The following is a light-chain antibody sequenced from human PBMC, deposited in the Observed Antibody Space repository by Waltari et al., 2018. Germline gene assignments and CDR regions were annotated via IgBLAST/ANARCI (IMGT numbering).Light chain of an antibody. CDR2: AAS. CDR1: QTISKN. V-gene: IGKV3-15*01. J-gene: IGKJ2*03. CDR3: HQYNDWPPAYS. Sequence: IGLTQSPATLTVSPGERATLSCRASQTISKNLAWYQQKPGQAPRLLFYAASTRATDIPARFRATGSVTEFTLIISSLQSEDFALYYCHQYNDWPPAYSFGQGTKREIK.